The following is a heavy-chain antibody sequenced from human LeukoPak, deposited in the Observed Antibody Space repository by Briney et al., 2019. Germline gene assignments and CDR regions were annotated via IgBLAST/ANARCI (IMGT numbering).Heavy chain of an antibody. Sequence: NPSQSLSLTCTVSGGSISSGSYYWSWVRQPAGKGLEWIGRIYTSGSTNYNPSLKSRVTISVDTSKTQFSLRLSSVTAADTAVYYCARGRTWFGDYQLDYWGQGTLVTVSS. V-gene: IGHV4-61*02. CDR3: ARGRTWFGDYQLDY. CDR2: IYTSGST. D-gene: IGHD3-10*01. J-gene: IGHJ4*02. CDR1: GGSISSGSYY.